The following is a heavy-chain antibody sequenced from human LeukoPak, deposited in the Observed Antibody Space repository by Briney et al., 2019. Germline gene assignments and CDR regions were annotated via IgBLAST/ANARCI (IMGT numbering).Heavy chain of an antibody. CDR3: ARDLATIDGIAWYYFEN. CDR2: INPNTGGT. Sequence: ASVKVSCKASGYTFTYHYIHWVRQAPGQGFEWMGWINPNTGGTDYAQRFQDRIAISTYTSITTVYMELSSLDSDDTALYYCARDLATIDGIAWYYFENWGQGTLVTVS. V-gene: IGHV1-2*02. CDR1: GYTFTYHY. J-gene: IGHJ4*02. D-gene: IGHD5-12*01.